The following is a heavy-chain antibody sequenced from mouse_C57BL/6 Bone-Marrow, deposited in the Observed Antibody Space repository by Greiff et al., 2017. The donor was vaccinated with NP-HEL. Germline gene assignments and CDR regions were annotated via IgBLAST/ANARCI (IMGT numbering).Heavy chain of an antibody. CDR2: SRNKANDYTT. V-gene: IGHV7-1*01. CDR1: GFTFSDFY. Sequence: EVQVVESGGGLVQSGRSLRLSCATSGFTFSDFYMEWVRQAPGKGLEWIAASRNKANDYTTEYSASVKGRFIVSRDTSQSILYLQMNALRAEDTAFYFCARDAPHSYAMDYWGQRTSVTVSS. J-gene: IGHJ4*01. CDR3: ARDAPHSYAMDY.